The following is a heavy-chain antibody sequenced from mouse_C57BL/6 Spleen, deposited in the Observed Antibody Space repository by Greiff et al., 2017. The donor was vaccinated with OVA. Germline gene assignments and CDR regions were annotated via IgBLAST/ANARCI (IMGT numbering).Heavy chain of an antibody. J-gene: IGHJ4*01. Sequence: QVQLQQPGAELVRPGTSVKLSCKASGYTFTSYWMHWVKQRPGQGLEWIGVIDPSDSYTNYNQKFKGKATLTVDKSSSTAYMQLKSLTSEDSAVYYCAGGSSYYAMDYWGQGTSVTVSS. CDR2: IDPSDSYT. CDR1: GYTFTSYW. CDR3: AGGSSYYAMDY. D-gene: IGHD1-1*01. V-gene: IGHV1-59*01.